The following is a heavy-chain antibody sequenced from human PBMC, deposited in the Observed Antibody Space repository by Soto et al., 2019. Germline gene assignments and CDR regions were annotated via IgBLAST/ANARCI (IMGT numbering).Heavy chain of an antibody. J-gene: IGHJ4*02. V-gene: IGHV6-1*01. Sequence: QTLSLTCAISGDSISSNSAAWNWIRQSPSRGFEWLGRTYYRSRWYHDYAVSVKSRIIINPDTSKNQVSLQLNSVTPDDTAVYYCASYRYDYWGQGTVVTVSS. D-gene: IGHD4-4*01. CDR3: ASYRYDY. CDR2: TYYRSRWYH. CDR1: GDSISSNSAA.